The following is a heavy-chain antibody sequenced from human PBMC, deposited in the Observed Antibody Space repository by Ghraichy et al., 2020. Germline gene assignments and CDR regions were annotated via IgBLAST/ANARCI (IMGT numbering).Heavy chain of an antibody. D-gene: IGHD1-14*01. J-gene: IGHJ6*03. CDR3: ARAGGGLQDHSHYMDV. CDR1: GFSFNNYD. CDR2: IWSDGSHK. Sequence: GGSLRLSCAASGFSFNNYDLHWVRQAPGKGLEWMALIWSDGSHKDYADPVQGRFTISRDKSNKKVDLQMNNLRAEDTGVYYCARAGGGLQDHSHYMDVWGKGTTVTVSS. V-gene: IGHV3-33*01.